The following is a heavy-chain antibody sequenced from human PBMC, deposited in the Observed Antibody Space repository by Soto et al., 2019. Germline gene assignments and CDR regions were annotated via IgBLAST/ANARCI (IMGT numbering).Heavy chain of an antibody. CDR3: ARVRCSGGSCYSSTYYYYYYMDV. J-gene: IGHJ6*03. D-gene: IGHD2-15*01. CDR1: GYTFTSYG. V-gene: IGHV1-18*01. CDR2: ISAYNGNT. Sequence: QVQLVQSGAEVKKPGASVKVSCKASGYTFTSYGISWVRQAPGQGLEWMGWISAYNGNTNYAQKRQGRVTMTTDTSTSTAYMELRSLRSDDTAVYYCARVRCSGGSCYSSTYYYYYYMDVWGKGTTVTVSS.